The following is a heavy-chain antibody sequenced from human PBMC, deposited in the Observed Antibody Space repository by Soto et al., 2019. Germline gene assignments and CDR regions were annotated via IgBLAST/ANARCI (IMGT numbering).Heavy chain of an antibody. D-gene: IGHD4-4*01. J-gene: IGHJ4*02. CDR1: VFTFSSRW. CDR2: INSDGSTT. Sequence: VGSLRLSCATSVFTFSSRWMHCVRQSPGKWLVWVSYINSDGSTTTYADSVKGRFNISRDNAKNTVYLQMNSLRVDDTAVYYCARETSYSTEYWGQGTLVNVSS. CDR3: ARETSYSTEY. V-gene: IGHV3-74*01.